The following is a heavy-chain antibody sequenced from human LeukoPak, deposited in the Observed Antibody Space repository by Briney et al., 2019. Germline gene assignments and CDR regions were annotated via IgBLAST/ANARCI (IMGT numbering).Heavy chain of an antibody. J-gene: IGHJ4*02. CDR2: IWYDGRNK. D-gene: IGHD5-18*01. CDR3: ARDKYSYGSVALFDY. Sequence: GGSLRLSCAASGFTFSSYGMYWVRQAPGKGLEWVAVIWYDGRNKYYADSVKGRFTISRDNSKNTLYLQMNSLRAEDTAVYYCARDKYSYGSVALFDYWGQGTLVTVSS. CDR1: GFTFSSYG. V-gene: IGHV3-33*01.